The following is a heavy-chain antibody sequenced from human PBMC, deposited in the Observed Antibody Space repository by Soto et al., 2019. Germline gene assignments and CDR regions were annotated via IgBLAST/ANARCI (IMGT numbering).Heavy chain of an antibody. CDR2: FDPEDGET. Sequence: KVPCTVSAYSLTELYLHWVRQAPGKGLEWMGGFDPEDGETIYAQKFRGRVTMTEDTSTDTAYMELSSMRSDDTAVYYCATGSTVVTPSTLVADAFDIRGQGTRVT. CDR1: AYSLTELY. CDR3: ATGSTVVTPSTLVADAFDI. J-gene: IGHJ3*02. D-gene: IGHD4-17*01. V-gene: IGHV1-24*01.